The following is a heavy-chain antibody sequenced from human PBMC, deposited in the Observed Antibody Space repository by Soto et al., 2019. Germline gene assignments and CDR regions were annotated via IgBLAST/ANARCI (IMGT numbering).Heavy chain of an antibody. Sequence: SETLSLTCAIYGGSFSGYYWSWIRQPPGKGLEWIGEIYHSGSTNYNPSLKSRVTISVDTSKNQFSLKLSSVTAADTAVYYCASGSQGRFHYFGYWGQGTLVTVSS. CDR3: ASGSQGRFHYFGY. CDR1: GGSFSGYY. CDR2: IYHSGST. V-gene: IGHV4-34*01. J-gene: IGHJ4*02.